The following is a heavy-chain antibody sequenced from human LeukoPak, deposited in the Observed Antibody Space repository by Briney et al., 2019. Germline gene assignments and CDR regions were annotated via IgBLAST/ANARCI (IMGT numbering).Heavy chain of an antibody. D-gene: IGHD3-10*02. V-gene: IGHV3-7*01. CDR2: MKGDGSLI. CDR1: TFTIRTYW. CDR3: ARLFGGVRTYVY. Sequence: AGSLRLSCAASTFTIRTYWMTWVRQAPGGGLQWVASMKGDGSLIYYVDSVKGRFTISRDNASNSLYLQMDRLRADYRAVYDCARLFGGVRTYVYWGQGALVTVTS. J-gene: IGHJ4*02.